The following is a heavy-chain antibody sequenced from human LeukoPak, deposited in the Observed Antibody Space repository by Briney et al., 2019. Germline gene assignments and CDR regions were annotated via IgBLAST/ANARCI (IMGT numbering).Heavy chain of an antibody. V-gene: IGHV4-4*07. J-gene: IGHJ4*02. D-gene: IGHD5-12*01. CDR1: GGSISSYY. CDR2: IYTSGST. Sequence: PSETLSLTCTVSGGSISSYYWSWIRQPAGKGLEWIGRIYTSGSTNYNPSLKSRVTISVVKSKNQFSLKLSSVTAADTAVYYCARQGATSKMGGSFDYWGQGNLVTVSS. CDR3: ARQGATSKMGGSFDY.